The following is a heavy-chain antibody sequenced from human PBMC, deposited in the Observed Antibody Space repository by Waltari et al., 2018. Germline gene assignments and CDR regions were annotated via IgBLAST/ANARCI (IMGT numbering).Heavy chain of an antibody. J-gene: IGHJ6*02. D-gene: IGHD3-3*01. Sequence: QVQLQESGPGLVKPSQTLSLTCIVSGDSIRSGGYYWTWIRQHPGKALEWVGNIHHSGSTAYNPSLKNRVTIESDTSKNEFSLRLTSMTAAETAVYYCARGILGATANSYYHHGMDVWGQGTAVTVSS. CDR2: IHHSGST. V-gene: IGHV4-31*03. CDR1: GDSIRSGGYY. CDR3: ARGILGATANSYYHHGMDV.